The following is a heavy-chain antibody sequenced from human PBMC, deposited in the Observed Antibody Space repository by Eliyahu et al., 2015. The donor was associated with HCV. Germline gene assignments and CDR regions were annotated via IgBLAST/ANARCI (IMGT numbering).Heavy chain of an antibody. CDR1: GFTFSSHG. CDR3: AKDPPRGYDYWGYYYYGMDV. D-gene: IGHD5-12*01. J-gene: IGHJ6*02. CDR2: IRYDGSNK. Sequence: QVQLVESGGGVVQPGGSLRLSCAASGFTFSSHGMPWVRQAPGKGLEWVAFIRYDGSNKYYADSVKGRFTISRDNSKNTLYLQMNSLRAEDTAVYYCAKDPPRGYDYWGYYYYGMDVWGQGTTVTVS. V-gene: IGHV3-30*02.